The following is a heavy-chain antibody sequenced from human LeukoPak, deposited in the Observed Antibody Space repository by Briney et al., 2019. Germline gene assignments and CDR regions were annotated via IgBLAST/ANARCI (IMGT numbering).Heavy chain of an antibody. Sequence: GGSLRLSCAASGFIVSHKYMAWVRQAPGKGLEWLSIIYTGGNTVSAESVKGRFSISRVDSRNTVHLQMNNLRDDDTAVYYCARGQIDLLRNYFDSWGPGTLVAVSS. J-gene: IGHJ4*02. CDR3: ARGQIDLLRNYFDS. CDR2: IYTGGNT. D-gene: IGHD3-22*01. V-gene: IGHV3-66*01. CDR1: GFIVSHKY.